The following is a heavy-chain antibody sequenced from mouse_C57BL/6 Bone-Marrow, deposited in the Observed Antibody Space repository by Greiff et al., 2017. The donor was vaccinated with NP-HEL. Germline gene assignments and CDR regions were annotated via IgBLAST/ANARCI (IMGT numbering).Heavy chain of an antibody. Sequence: VKVVESGPGLVQPSQSLSITCTVSGFSLTSYGVHWVRQSPGKGLEWLGVIWSGGSKDYNAAFISRLSISKDNSKSQVFFKMNSLQADDTAIYYCARNYYDYVWFAYWGQVTLVTVSA. CDR1: GFSLTSYG. J-gene: IGHJ3*01. V-gene: IGHV2-2*01. CDR3: ARNYYDYVWFAY. D-gene: IGHD2-4*01. CDR2: IWSGGSK.